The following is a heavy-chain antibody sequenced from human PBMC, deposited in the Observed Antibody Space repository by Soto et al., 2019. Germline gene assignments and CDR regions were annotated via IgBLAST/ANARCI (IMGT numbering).Heavy chain of an antibody. CDR2: IIPILGTA. J-gene: IGHJ4*02. D-gene: IGHD3-10*01. Sequence: QVQLVQSAAEVKKPGSSVKVSCKASGGTFSSYAISWVRQAPGQGLEWMGGIIPILGTANYAQKFQGRVTMTAEEAPSTVYMELSSLRSEDTAVYCSARDPTSRVRGESWGQGTLVTVAS. V-gene: IGHV1-69*01. CDR3: ARDPTSRVRGES. CDR1: GGTFSSYA.